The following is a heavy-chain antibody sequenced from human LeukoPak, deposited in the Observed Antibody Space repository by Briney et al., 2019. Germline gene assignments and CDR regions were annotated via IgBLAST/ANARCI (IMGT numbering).Heavy chain of an antibody. CDR1: GFTFTTYW. Sequence: GGSLRLSCAASGFTFTTYWMHWVRQAPGKGLVWVSHINSDGSITSYADSVKGRFTISRDNSKNTLYLQMNSLRAEDTAVYYCAKDRHFLGWFGELSYFPPDVWGQGTTVTVSS. J-gene: IGHJ6*02. CDR2: INSDGSIT. V-gene: IGHV3-74*01. CDR3: AKDRHFLGWFGELSYFPPDV. D-gene: IGHD3-10*01.